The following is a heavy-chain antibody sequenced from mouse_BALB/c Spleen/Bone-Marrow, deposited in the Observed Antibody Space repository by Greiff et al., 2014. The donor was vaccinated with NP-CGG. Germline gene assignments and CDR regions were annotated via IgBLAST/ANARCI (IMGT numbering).Heavy chain of an antibody. CDR1: GFTFSSYA. Sequence: EVKLMESGGGLVKPGGSLKLSCAASGFTFSSYAMSWVRQTPEKRLEWVASISSGGSTYYPDSVKGRFTISRDNARNILYLQMSSLRSEDTAMYYCARDYYYGSSYEYFDYWGQGTTLTVSS. CDR3: ARDYYYGSSYEYFDY. D-gene: IGHD1-1*01. J-gene: IGHJ2*01. CDR2: ISSGGST. V-gene: IGHV5-6-5*01.